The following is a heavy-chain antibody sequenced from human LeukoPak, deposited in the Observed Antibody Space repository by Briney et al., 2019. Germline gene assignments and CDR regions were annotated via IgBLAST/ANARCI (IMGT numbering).Heavy chain of an antibody. CDR1: GFTFSSYW. V-gene: IGHV3-7*03. CDR3: ARASKFGIWDYYYGMDV. D-gene: IGHD3-16*01. CDR2: IKQDGSEK. J-gene: IGHJ6*04. Sequence: GGSLRLSCAASGFTFSSYWMSWVRQAPGKGLEGVANIKQDGSEKYYVDSVKGRFTISRDNAKNSLYLQMNSLRAEDTAVYYCARASKFGIWDYYYGMDVWGKGTTVTVSS.